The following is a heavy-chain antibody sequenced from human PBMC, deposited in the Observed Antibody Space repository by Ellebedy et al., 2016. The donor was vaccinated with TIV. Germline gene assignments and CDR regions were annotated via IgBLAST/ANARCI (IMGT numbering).Heavy chain of an antibody. CDR1: GFTFANYY. J-gene: IGHJ6*02. D-gene: IGHD2-2*01. CDR3: ARGYPLMDV. Sequence: PGGSLRLSCGTSGFTFANYYMSWVRQAPGKGLEWVSLIHSGGTTYYADYLKGRFTISRDNSKNTLYLQINSLRAEDTAVYYCARGYPLMDVWGQGTTVTVSS. V-gene: IGHV3-53*01. CDR2: IHSGGTT.